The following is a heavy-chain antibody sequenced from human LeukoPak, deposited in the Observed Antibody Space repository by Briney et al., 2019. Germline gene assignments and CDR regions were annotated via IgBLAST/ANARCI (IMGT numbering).Heavy chain of an antibody. V-gene: IGHV3-23*01. Sequence: GGSLRLSCAASGFAFNNYVMTWVRQAPGKGLEWVSSISDGGGSTYYTDSVKGRFTISRDNSTNTLYLQMNSLRAEDTALYYCAKDSTVSGSYYGMDVWGQGTTVTVSS. CDR3: AKDSTVSGSYYGMDV. D-gene: IGHD3-3*01. CDR1: GFAFNNYV. J-gene: IGHJ6*02. CDR2: ISDGGGST.